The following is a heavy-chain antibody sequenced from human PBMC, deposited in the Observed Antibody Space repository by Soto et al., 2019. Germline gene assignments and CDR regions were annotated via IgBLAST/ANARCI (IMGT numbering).Heavy chain of an antibody. CDR2: ISAYNGNT. J-gene: IGHJ6*03. D-gene: IGHD6-13*01. CDR1: GYTFTSYG. Sequence: ASVKVSCKASGYTFTSYGINWVRQAPGQGLEWMGWISAYNGNTNYAQKLQGRVTMTTDTSTSTAYMELRSLRSDDTAVYYCARDLFQQQLVGFEGDSYYMDVWGKGTTVTVSS. V-gene: IGHV1-18*01. CDR3: ARDLFQQQLVGFEGDSYYMDV.